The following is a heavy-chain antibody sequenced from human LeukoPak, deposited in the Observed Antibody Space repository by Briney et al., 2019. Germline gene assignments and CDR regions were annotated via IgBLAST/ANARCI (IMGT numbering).Heavy chain of an antibody. D-gene: IGHD3-10*01. CDR1: GGSISSYY. J-gene: IGHJ6*02. V-gene: IGHV4-59*12. CDR3: ARVSVRGPRTGGYYGMDV. Sequence: SETLSLTCTVSGGSISSYYWTWIRQSPGKRLEWIGYRYSSGSANYNPSLGSRVTISIDASKNQFSLKLSSVTAADTAVYYCARVSVRGPRTGGYYGMDVWGQGTTVTVSS. CDR2: RYSSGSA.